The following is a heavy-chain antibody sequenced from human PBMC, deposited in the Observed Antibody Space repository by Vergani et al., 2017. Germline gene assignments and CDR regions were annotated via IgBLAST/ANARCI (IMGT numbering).Heavy chain of an antibody. V-gene: IGHV4-34*01. J-gene: IGHJ4*02. CDR3: ARAPFFTMVRGIGRNYFDY. CDR2: INHSGST. Sequence: QVQLQQWGAGLLKPSETLYLTCAVYGRSFSGYYWSWIRQPPGKGLEWIGEINHSGSTNYNPSLKSRVTISVDTSKNQFSLKLSSVTAADTAVYYCARAPFFTMVRGIGRNYFDYWGQGTLVTVSS. CDR1: GRSFSGYY. D-gene: IGHD3-10*01.